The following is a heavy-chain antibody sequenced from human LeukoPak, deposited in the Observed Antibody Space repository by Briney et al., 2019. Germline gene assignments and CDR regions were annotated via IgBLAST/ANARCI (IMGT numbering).Heavy chain of an antibody. CDR3: ARDMERGSYFDY. CDR1: GFSFSTSA. CDR2: IKQDGSEK. D-gene: IGHD1-26*01. J-gene: IGHJ4*02. V-gene: IGHV3-7*01. Sequence: GGSLRLSCAASGFSFSTSAMTWVRQAPGKGLEWVANIKQDGSEKNYLDSVKGRFTISRDNAKNSLYLQMNSLRAEDTAVYYCARDMERGSYFDYWGQGTLVTVSS.